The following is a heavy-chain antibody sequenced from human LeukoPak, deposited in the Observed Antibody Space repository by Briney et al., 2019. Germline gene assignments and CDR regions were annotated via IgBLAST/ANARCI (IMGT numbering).Heavy chain of an antibody. J-gene: IGHJ6*03. CDR3: ARDVWGDFWSGYYTGMYYYYMDV. D-gene: IGHD3-3*01. V-gene: IGHV1-2*02. CDR1: GYTFTGYY. Sequence: VASVKVSCKASGYTFTGYYMHWVRQAPGQGLEWMGWINPNSGGTNYAQKFQGRVTMTRDTSISTAYMELSRLRSDDTAVYYCARDVWGDFWSGYYTGMYYYYMDVWGKGTTVTVSS. CDR2: INPNSGGT.